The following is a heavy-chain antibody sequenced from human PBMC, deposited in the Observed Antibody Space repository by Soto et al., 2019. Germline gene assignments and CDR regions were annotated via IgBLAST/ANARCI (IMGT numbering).Heavy chain of an antibody. J-gene: IGHJ4*02. V-gene: IGHV4-39*01. CDR3: ARLSGSYNDRYFDY. D-gene: IGHD1-26*01. Sequence: SETLSLTCTVSGGSISNSRYYWAWIRQPPGKGLEWIGSIYHTGNTYYNPSLRSRVTISVDTSKNQFSLKVKSVTAADTAVYYCARLSGSYNDRYFDYWGQGTLVTVSS. CDR2: IYHTGNT. CDR1: GGSISNSRYY.